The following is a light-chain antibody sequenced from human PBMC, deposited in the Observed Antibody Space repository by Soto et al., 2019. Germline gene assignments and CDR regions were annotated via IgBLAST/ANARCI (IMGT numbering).Light chain of an antibody. CDR2: TTN. J-gene: IGLJ1*01. Sequence: QYVLTQPPSASGSPGQRLTNSFSGSSSNIGTSSVHWFQQLPGTAPKLLISTTNQRPSGVPERFSGSKSGTSASLAISGLQSEDEADYYCAAWDDSLNGHGFGTGTQLTVL. CDR3: AAWDDSLNGHG. V-gene: IGLV1-44*01. CDR1: SSNIGTSS.